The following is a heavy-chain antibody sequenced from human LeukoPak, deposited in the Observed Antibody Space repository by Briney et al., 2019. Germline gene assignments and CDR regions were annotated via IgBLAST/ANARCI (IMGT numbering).Heavy chain of an antibody. CDR2: ISSSSYI. CDR1: GFTFSSYS. V-gene: IGHV3-21*01. D-gene: IGHD1-26*01. J-gene: IGHJ4*02. Sequence: GGSLRLSCAASGFTFSSYSMNWVRQAPGKGLEWVSSISSSSYIYYADSVKGRFTISRDNAKNSLYLQMNSLRAEDTAVYYCARDSGSYPFDYWGQGTLVTVSS. CDR3: ARDSGSYPFDY.